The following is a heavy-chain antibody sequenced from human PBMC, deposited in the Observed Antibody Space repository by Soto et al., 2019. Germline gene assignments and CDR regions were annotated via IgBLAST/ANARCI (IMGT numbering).Heavy chain of an antibody. D-gene: IGHD6-13*01. CDR3: ARDRAAGGY. J-gene: IGHJ4*02. CDR1: GFSFDYYE. CDR2: INSGGSTI. V-gene: IGHV3-48*03. Sequence: EVQLVESGGGLVQPGGSLRLSCVASGFSFDYYEMNWVRQAPGKGLEWVAYINSGGSTIHYADSVRGRFTVSRDNAKNSLYLQMNSLRVEDTALYYCARDRAAGGYWGQGTLVIVSS.